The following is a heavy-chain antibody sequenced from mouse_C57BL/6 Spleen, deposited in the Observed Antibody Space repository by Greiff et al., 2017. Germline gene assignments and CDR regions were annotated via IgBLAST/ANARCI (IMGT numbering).Heavy chain of an antibody. D-gene: IGHD1-1*01. CDR3: ARYGTTVEEGGDY. Sequence: VQLQESGAELMKPGASVKLSCKATGYTFTGYWIEWVKQRPGHGLEWIGEILPGSGSTNYKEKFKGKATFTADTSSNTAYMQLSSLTTEDTAIYDCARYGTTVEEGGDYWGQGTTLTVSS. J-gene: IGHJ2*01. CDR1: GYTFTGYW. V-gene: IGHV1-9*01. CDR2: ILPGSGST.